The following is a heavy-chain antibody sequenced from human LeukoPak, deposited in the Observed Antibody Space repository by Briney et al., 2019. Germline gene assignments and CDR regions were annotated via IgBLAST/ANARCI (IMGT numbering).Heavy chain of an antibody. J-gene: IGHJ6*02. Sequence: GGSLRLSCAASGFRFSSYEMNWVRQAPGKGLEWVSFISSSGSAIYNVDSVKGRFTISRDNAKNSLYLQMNSLRAEDTAVYYCATWYCSIITCHYNFYGMDVWGQGTTVTVSS. D-gene: IGHD2-2*01. CDR1: GFRFSSYE. V-gene: IGHV3-48*03. CDR2: ISSSGSAI. CDR3: ATWYCSIITCHYNFYGMDV.